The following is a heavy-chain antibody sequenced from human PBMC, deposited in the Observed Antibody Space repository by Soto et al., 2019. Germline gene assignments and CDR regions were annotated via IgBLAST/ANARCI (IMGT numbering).Heavy chain of an antibody. CDR1: GFTFSSYS. CDR3: ARDRGCSGGSCYFAFDI. CDR2: ISSSSSYI. V-gene: IGHV3-21*01. D-gene: IGHD2-15*01. Sequence: EVQLVESGGGLVKPGGSLRLSCAASGFTFSSYSMNWVRQAPGKGLEWVSSISSSSSYIYYADSVKGRFTISRDNAKNSLYLQMNSLRAEDTAVYYCARDRGCSGGSCYFAFDIWGQGTMVTVSS. J-gene: IGHJ3*02.